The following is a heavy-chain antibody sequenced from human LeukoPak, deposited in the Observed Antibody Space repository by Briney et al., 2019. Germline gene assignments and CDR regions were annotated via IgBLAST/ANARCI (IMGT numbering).Heavy chain of an antibody. D-gene: IGHD2-21*01. V-gene: IGHV4-59*01. CDR1: GDSISSTY. J-gene: IGHJ4*02. CDR3: ARYLCYGGNCYGWDY. Sequence: SETLSLTCTVSGDSISSTYWSWIRQPPGKGLEWIGFTHSSGSTSYNPSLKSRITMSLDTSKNHFSLNLNSVTAADTAVYFCARYLCYGGNCYGWDYWGQGTLVTVSS. CDR2: THSSGST.